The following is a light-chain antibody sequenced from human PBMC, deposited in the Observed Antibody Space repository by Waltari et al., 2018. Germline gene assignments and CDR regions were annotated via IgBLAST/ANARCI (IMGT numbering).Light chain of an antibody. V-gene: IGLV3-21*02. CDR2: NDN. CDR3: QVWDISSDHVV. J-gene: IGLJ2*01. Sequence: SYVLTQPPSVSVAPGQAARITCGGNKFGHKNVHWYRQRPSQAPVLVVYNDNDRPSGIPERFSGSNSGNTATLTISRVEAGDEADYYCQVWDISSDHVVFGGGTKLTVL. CDR1: KFGHKN.